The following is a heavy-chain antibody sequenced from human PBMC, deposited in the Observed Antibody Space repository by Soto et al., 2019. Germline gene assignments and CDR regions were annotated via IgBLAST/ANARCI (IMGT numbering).Heavy chain of an antibody. D-gene: IGHD5-12*01. CDR2: TSHDGTNK. CDR1: GFTFSRYG. V-gene: IGHV3-30*18. Sequence: QVQLVESGGGVVQPGRSLRLSCATSGFTFSRYGIHWVRQAPGKGLEWVAVTSHDGTNKHYTDSVKGRFIISRDNSKNTLYLEMNSLRAEDTAVYYCAKETVATIRPTRIYYYYGLDVWGQGTTVSVSS. J-gene: IGHJ6*02. CDR3: AKETVATIRPTRIYYYYGLDV.